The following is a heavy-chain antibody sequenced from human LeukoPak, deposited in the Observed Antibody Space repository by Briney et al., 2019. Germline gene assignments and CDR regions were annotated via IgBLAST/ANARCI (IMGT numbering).Heavy chain of an antibody. D-gene: IGHD6-13*01. CDR1: GGSISSDSYY. Sequence: PSQTLSLTCTVSGGSISSDSYYWIWHPQPAGKGLEWIGRNYTSGSTNYNPSLKSRVTISVDKSKNQFSLKLSSVTAANTAVYYCARRAQQLVTVRGWFDPSGQGTLVTVSS. V-gene: IGHV4-61*02. CDR2: NYTSGST. J-gene: IGHJ5*02. CDR3: ARRAQQLVTVRGWFDP.